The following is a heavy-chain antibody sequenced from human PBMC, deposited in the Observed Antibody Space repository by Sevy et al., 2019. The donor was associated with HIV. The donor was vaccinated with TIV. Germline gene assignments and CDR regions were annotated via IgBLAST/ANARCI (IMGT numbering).Heavy chain of an antibody. D-gene: IGHD2-2*01. CDR1: GFTFSNYA. CDR3: AKVDVVVPVADYGLDV. V-gene: IGHV3-23*01. Sequence: GGSLRLSCAASGFTFSNYAMSWVRQAPGKGLEWVSSISRRGGSTYYADSGKGRFTISRDNSKNTLYLQMNSLRAEETAVYYCAKVDVVVPVADYGLDVWGQGTTVTVSS. J-gene: IGHJ6*02. CDR2: ISRRGGST.